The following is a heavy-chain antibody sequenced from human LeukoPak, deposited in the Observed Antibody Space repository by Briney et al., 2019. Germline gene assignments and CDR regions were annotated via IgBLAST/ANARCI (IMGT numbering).Heavy chain of an antibody. Sequence: ASVKVSCKASGYTFSIYGFSWVRQAPGQGLEWMGWISVYNGNTNYAQKFQGRVTMTTDTSTSTAHMELRSLRSDDTAVYYCARDLRTTMVRGNFDYWGQGTLVTVSS. J-gene: IGHJ4*02. CDR2: ISVYNGNT. CDR3: ARDLRTTMVRGNFDY. CDR1: GYTFSIYG. V-gene: IGHV1-18*01. D-gene: IGHD3-10*01.